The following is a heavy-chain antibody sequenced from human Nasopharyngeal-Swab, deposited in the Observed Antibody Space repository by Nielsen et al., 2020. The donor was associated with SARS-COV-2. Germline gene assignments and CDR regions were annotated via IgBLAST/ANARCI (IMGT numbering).Heavy chain of an antibody. CDR2: ITKDAKTT. CDR1: TFTFDDYA. J-gene: IGHJ4*02. D-gene: IGHD2-2*02. V-gene: IGHV3-43*02. CDR3: AKGRSDSYYTYFDS. Sequence: GVLKISCVASTFTFDDYALHWVRQAPGKGLEWLSLITKDAKTTQYADSVKGRFTISRDNSKKSLYLQMSGLRPEDTAFYFCAKGRSDSYYTYFDSWGQGTLVTVSS.